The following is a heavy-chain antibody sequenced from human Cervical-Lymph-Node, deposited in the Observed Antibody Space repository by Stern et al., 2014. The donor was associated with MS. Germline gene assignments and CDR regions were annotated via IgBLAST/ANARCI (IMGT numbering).Heavy chain of an antibody. CDR1: GFTFSNAW. Sequence: EVQLGESGGGLVKPGGSLRISCAASGFTFSNAWMTWVRQAPGKGLEWVGRIKSQTDGGTTDYAAPVKGRFIISRDDSKNTLYLQMNSLKTEDTAVYYCATVGPWGQGTLVIVSS. J-gene: IGHJ5*02. CDR3: ATVGP. CDR2: IKSQTDGGTT. V-gene: IGHV3-15*01.